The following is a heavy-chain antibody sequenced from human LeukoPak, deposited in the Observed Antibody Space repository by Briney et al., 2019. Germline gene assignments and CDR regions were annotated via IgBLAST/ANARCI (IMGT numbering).Heavy chain of an antibody. J-gene: IGHJ5*02. CDR2: INHSGST. D-gene: IGHD3-10*01. V-gene: IGHV4-34*01. Sequence: KASETLSLTCAVYGGSFSGYYWSWIRQPPGKGLEWIGEINHSGSTNYNPSLKSRVTISVDTSKNQFSPELSSVTAADTAVYYCARGRPYYGSGKNNWFDPWGQGTLVTVSS. CDR1: GGSFSGYY. CDR3: ARGRPYYGSGKNNWFDP.